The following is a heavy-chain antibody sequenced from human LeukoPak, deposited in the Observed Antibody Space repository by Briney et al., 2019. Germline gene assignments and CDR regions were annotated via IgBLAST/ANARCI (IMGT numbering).Heavy chain of an antibody. CDR1: GGSLSGSY. CDR3: ARGDGMDV. CDR2: IYHSGST. Sequence: SETLSLTCAVYGGSLSGSYWSWIRQPPGKGLEWIGYIYHSGSTYYNPSLKSRVTISVDRSKNQFSLKLSSVTAADTAVYYCARGDGMDVWGQGTTVTVSS. V-gene: IGHV4-34*01. J-gene: IGHJ6*02.